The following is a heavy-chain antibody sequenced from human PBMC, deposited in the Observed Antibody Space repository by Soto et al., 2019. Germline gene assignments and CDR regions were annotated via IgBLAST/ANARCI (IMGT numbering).Heavy chain of an antibody. J-gene: IGHJ4*02. CDR1: GFSFASFA. Sequence: GGSLRLSCTTSGFSFASFAMTWVRQAPGKGLEWVATISGSDGKTYYADSVKGRFSISRDTSRNTLYLQMNSLRADDTAIYYCAKWSYLDYWGQGTRVTVS. CDR3: AKWSYLDY. CDR2: ISGSDGKT. V-gene: IGHV3-23*01. D-gene: IGHD3-3*01.